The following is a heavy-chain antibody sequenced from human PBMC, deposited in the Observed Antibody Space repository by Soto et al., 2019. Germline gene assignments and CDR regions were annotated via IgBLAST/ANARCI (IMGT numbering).Heavy chain of an antibody. J-gene: IGHJ4*02. CDR3: ASDIIGYCSGGSCYSRDY. Sequence: ASVEVSCKASGYTFTSYDINWVRQATGQGLEWMGWMNPNSGNTGYAQKFQGRVTMTRNTSISTAYMELSSLRSEDTAVYYCASDIIGYCSGGSCYSRDYWGQGTLVT. CDR1: GYTFTSYD. D-gene: IGHD2-15*01. CDR2: MNPNSGNT. V-gene: IGHV1-8*01.